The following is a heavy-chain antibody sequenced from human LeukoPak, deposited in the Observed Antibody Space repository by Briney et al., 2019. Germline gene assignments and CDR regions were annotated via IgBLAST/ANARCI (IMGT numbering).Heavy chain of an antibody. CDR1: GFTFSSNA. V-gene: IGHV3-23*01. CDR2: ISGRDGST. CDR3: AKKGVASFDM. J-gene: IGHJ3*02. Sequence: GGSLRLSCAASGFTFSSNATSWVRQSPGEGLEWVSAISGRDGSTYYADSVKGRFTISRDNSKNTLSLQMNSLRAEDTAVYYCAKKGVASFDMWGQGTMVTVSS. D-gene: IGHD2-15*01.